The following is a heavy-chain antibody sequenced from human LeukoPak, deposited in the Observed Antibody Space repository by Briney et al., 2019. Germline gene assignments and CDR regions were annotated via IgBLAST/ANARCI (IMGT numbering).Heavy chain of an antibody. CDR2: IYYSGST. D-gene: IGHD6-13*01. Sequence: SETLSLTCTGSGGSISSYYWSWIRQPPGKGLEWIGYIYYSGSTNYNPSLKSRVTISVDTSKNQFSLKLSSVTAADTAVYYCARDRSSWSASYWFDPWGQGTLVTVSS. CDR1: GGSISSYY. CDR3: ARDRSSWSASYWFDP. J-gene: IGHJ5*02. V-gene: IGHV4-59*01.